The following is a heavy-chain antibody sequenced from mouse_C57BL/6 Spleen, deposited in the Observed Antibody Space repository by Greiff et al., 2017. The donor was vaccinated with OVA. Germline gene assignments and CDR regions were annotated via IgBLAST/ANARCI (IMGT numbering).Heavy chain of an antibody. D-gene: IGHD2-3*01. CDR1: GFSLTSYG. Sequence: QVQLQQSGPGLVQPSQSLSITCTVSGFSLTSYGVHWVRQSPGKGLEWLGVIWSGGSTDYNAAFISRLSISKDNSKSQVFFKMNSLQADDTAIYYCARNSDGYRFAYWGQGTLVTVSA. CDR2: IWSGGST. V-gene: IGHV2-2*01. J-gene: IGHJ3*01. CDR3: ARNSDGYRFAY.